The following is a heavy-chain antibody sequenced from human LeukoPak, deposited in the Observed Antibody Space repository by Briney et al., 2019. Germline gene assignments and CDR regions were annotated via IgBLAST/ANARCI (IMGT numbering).Heavy chain of an antibody. CDR1: GFTFSSSW. J-gene: IGHJ4*02. CDR2: IKQDGSDK. CDR3: ARGGYSRWDS. Sequence: PGGSLRLSCAASGFTFSSSWMGWVRQAPGKGLEWLANIKQDGSDKNYVDSVKGRFTISRDNAKNSLYLQMSSLRAEDTAVYYCARGGYSRWDSWGQGTLVTVPS. D-gene: IGHD2-21*01. V-gene: IGHV3-7*01.